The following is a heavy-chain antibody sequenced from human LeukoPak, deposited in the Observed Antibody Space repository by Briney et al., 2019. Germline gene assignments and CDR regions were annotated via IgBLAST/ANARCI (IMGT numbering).Heavy chain of an antibody. V-gene: IGHV1-2*02. CDR3: ARSMRVSLPADIPILSY. J-gene: IGHJ4*02. D-gene: IGHD2-2*02. CDR2: INPNSGGT. Sequence: ASVKVSCKASGYTFTGYYMHWGRQPPGQGLGWMGWINPNSGGTNYAQKFQGRVTMTSDTSISTTYMELSRLRSDDTAVYYCARSMRVSLPADIPILSYWGQGTLVTVSS. CDR1: GYTFTGYY.